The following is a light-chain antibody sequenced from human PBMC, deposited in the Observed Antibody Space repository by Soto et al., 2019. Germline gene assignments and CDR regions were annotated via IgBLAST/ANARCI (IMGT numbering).Light chain of an antibody. CDR2: WAS. CDR1: QSVLYSSNNKNY. CDR3: QQYYSTLT. V-gene: IGKV4-1*01. J-gene: IGKJ1*01. Sequence: DIVMTQSPDSLAVSLGERATINCKSSQSVLYSSNNKNYLAWYQQKPGQPPKLLIYWASTRESGVPDRFSGSVSGTAFPLTISSLQAEDVAVYYCQQYYSTLTFGQGTKVDI.